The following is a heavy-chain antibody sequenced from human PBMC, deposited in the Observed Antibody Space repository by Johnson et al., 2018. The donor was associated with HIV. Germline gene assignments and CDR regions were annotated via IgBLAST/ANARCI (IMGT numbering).Heavy chain of an antibody. CDR2: ISSSGSTI. CDR1: GFTFCDYY. Sequence: QVQLVESGGGLVQPGGSLRLSCAASGFTFCDYYMSWIRQAPGKGLEWVSYISSSGSTIYYADSVKGRFTISRANAKNSLYMQMNSLRAEDTAVYYCSRSYSSSSHDAFDIWGQGTMVTVSS. V-gene: IGHV3-11*04. J-gene: IGHJ3*02. D-gene: IGHD6-6*01. CDR3: SRSYSSSSHDAFDI.